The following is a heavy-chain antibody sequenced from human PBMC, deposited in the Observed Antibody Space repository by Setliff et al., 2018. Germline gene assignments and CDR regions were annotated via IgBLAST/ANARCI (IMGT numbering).Heavy chain of an antibody. CDR1: GGSITSGRYY. V-gene: IGHV4-39*01. Sequence: SETLSLTCTVSGGSITSGRYYWGWIRQPPGQGLEWIASIHYSENTYYNPSLKSRVTISVDTSKNQFSLNLSSVTAADTAVYYCAAPGGGSYRFWGQGTLVTVSS. D-gene: IGHD1-26*01. CDR2: IHYSENT. CDR3: AAPGGGSYRF. J-gene: IGHJ4*02.